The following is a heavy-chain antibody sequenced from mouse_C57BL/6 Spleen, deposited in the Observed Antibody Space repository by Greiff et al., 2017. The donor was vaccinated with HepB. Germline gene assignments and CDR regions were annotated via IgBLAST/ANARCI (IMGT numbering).Heavy chain of an antibody. CDR1: GYTFTSYD. J-gene: IGHJ3*01. Sequence: QVQLQQSGPELVKPGASVKLSCKASGYTFTSYDLNWVKQRPGQGLEWIGWIYPRDGSTKYNEKFKGKATLTVDTSSSTAYMELHSLTSEDSAVYFCARSMYDSLFAYWGQGTLVTVSA. V-gene: IGHV1-85*01. CDR3: ARSMYDSLFAY. D-gene: IGHD2-4*01. CDR2: IYPRDGST.